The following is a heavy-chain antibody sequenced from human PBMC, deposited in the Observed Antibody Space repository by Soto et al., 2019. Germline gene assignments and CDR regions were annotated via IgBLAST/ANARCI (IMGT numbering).Heavy chain of an antibody. Sequence: QVQLVESGGGVVQPGRSLRLSCAASGFTFSSYGMHWVRQAPGKGLEWVAVISYDGSNKYYADSVKRRFTISRDNSKNTLYLQMNRLRAEDRAMYYCAKESPIAGPSVDYWGQGTLVTVSS. CDR2: ISYDGSNK. D-gene: IGHD6-13*01. J-gene: IGHJ4*02. CDR3: AKESPIAGPSVDY. CDR1: GFTFSSYG. V-gene: IGHV3-30*18.